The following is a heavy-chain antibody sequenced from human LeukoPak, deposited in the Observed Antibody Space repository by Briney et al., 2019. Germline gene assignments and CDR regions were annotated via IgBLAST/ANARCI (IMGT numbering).Heavy chain of an antibody. D-gene: IGHD5-18*01. J-gene: IGHJ4*02. CDR3: AKDIDAAMVSLGDY. CDR1: GFTFSRYW. V-gene: IGHV3-7*05. Sequence: GGSLRLSCAASGFTFSRYWMSWVRQAPGKGLEWVAKINEDGSDKYYVDSVEGRFTISRDNSKYSLYLQMNSLRSEDTALYYCAKDIDAAMVSLGDYWGQGTLVTVSS. CDR2: INEDGSDK.